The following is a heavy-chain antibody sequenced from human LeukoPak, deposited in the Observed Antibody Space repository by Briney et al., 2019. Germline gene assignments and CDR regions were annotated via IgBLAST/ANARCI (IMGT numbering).Heavy chain of an antibody. J-gene: IGHJ4*02. Sequence: PGGSLRLSCAASGFTFSTYWMHWVRQAPGKGLVWVSRINSDGSSTSYADSVKGRFTISRDNAKNTLYLQMNSLRAEDTAVYYCARVDYDSSGYYFDYWGQGTLVTVSS. CDR2: INSDGSST. D-gene: IGHD3-22*01. CDR1: GFTFSTYW. CDR3: ARVDYDSSGYYFDY. V-gene: IGHV3-74*01.